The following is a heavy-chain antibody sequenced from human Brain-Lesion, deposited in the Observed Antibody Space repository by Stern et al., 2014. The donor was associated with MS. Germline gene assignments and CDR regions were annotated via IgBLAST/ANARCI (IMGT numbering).Heavy chain of an antibody. Sequence: VQLEASGAEVKKPGASVKVSCKTSGYIFTGYYIHWVRQAPGQGLEWMAWINPNTGGTKSAQKFQGRVTMSRDTSISTAYVELSSLTSDDTAVYYCARDQRGITIFGVVTDYYYLGMDVWGQGTTVTVSS. CDR3: ARDQRGITIFGVVTDYYYLGMDV. D-gene: IGHD3-3*01. CDR1: GYIFTGYY. J-gene: IGHJ6*02. V-gene: IGHV1-2*02. CDR2: INPNTGGT.